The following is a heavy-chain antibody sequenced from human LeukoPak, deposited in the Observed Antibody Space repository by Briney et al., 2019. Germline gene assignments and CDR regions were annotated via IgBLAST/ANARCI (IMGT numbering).Heavy chain of an antibody. Sequence: GGSLRLSCAASGFTFSSYEMNWVRQAPGKGLEWVPYISSSGSTIYYADSVKGRFTISRDNAKNSLYLQMNSLRAEDTAVYYCARELSSGYYGFDYWGQGTLVTVSS. CDR1: GFTFSSYE. CDR3: ARELSSGYYGFDY. J-gene: IGHJ4*02. D-gene: IGHD3-22*01. V-gene: IGHV3-48*03. CDR2: ISSSGSTI.